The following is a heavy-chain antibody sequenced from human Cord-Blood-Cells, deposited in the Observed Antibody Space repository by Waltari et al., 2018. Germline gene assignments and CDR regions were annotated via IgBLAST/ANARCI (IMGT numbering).Heavy chain of an antibody. CDR2: INHRGST. CDR1: GGSFSGYY. CDR3: ARPGYSNYYFDY. V-gene: IGHV4-34*01. Sequence: QVQLQQWGAGLLKPSETLSLTCAVYGGSFSGYYWSWIRQPPGKGLEWIGEINHRGSTNYNPTLKRRVTIAVDTSKNQFSLKLSSVTAADTAVYDCARPGYSNYYFDYWGQGTLVTVSS. D-gene: IGHD4-4*01. J-gene: IGHJ4*02.